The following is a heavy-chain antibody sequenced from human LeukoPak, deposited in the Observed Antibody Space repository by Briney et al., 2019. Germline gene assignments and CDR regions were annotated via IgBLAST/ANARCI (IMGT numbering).Heavy chain of an antibody. CDR3: ARDGALGPAGYCSSTSCRSGGIDC. V-gene: IGHV1-18*04. CDR1: GYTFTSYG. J-gene: IGHJ4*02. CDR2: ISAYNGNT. Sequence: ASVKVSCKASGYTFTSYGISWVRQAPGQGLEWMGWISAYNGNTNYAQKLQGRVTMTTDTSTSTAYMELRSLRSDDTAVYYCARDGALGPAGYCSSTSCRSGGIDCWGQGTLVTVSS. D-gene: IGHD2-2*01.